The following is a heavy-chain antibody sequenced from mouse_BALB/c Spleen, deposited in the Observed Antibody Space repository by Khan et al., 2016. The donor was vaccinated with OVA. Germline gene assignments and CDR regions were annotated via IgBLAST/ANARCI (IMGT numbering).Heavy chain of an antibody. J-gene: IGHJ3*01. D-gene: IGHD1-2*01. V-gene: IGHV1-77*01. Sequence: QVQLQQSGAELARPGASVKLSCKASGYTFTDYYINWVKQRTGQGLEWIGEISPGSGDTYYNERFKGKATLTADKSSSTAYMQISSLTTEDSAVYCCARRNYFGYTFAYWGQGTLVTVSA. CDR3: ARRNYFGYTFAY. CDR2: ISPGSGDT. CDR1: GYTFTDYY.